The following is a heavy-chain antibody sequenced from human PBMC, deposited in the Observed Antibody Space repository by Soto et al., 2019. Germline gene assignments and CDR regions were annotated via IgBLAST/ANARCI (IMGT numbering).Heavy chain of an antibody. Sequence: QITLKESGPTLVKPTQTLTLTCTFSGFSLNTTAVGVGWIRQPPGKALEWLALVYWDDDKRNSPYLKSRLTICNNTSNNQAIIKMTNMDTVDTGTYDCAYHSYDTSCYLRDYWGQGTLVTVYS. CDR1: GFSLNTTAVG. V-gene: IGHV2-5*02. CDR2: VYWDDDK. CDR3: AYHSYDTSCYLRDY. D-gene: IGHD3-22*01. J-gene: IGHJ4*02.